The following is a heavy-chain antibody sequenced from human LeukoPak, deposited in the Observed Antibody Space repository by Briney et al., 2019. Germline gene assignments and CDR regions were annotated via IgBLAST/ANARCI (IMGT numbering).Heavy chain of an antibody. J-gene: IGHJ4*02. Sequence: ASVKVSCKASGYTFTSYGISWARQAPGQGLEWMGWISAYNGNTNYAQKLQGRVTMTTDTSTSTAYMELRSLRSDDTAVYYCARILYGDYLFDYWGQGTLVTVSS. CDR2: ISAYNGNT. CDR1: GYTFTSYG. D-gene: IGHD4-17*01. CDR3: ARILYGDYLFDY. V-gene: IGHV1-18*04.